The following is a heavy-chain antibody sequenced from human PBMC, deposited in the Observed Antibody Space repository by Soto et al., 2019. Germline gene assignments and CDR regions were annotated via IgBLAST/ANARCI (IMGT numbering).Heavy chain of an antibody. D-gene: IGHD3-3*01. J-gene: IGHJ6*02. CDR3: AISNYDFWSGYYIGYYYYGMDV. CDR1: GYTFTGYY. CDR2: IIPIFGTA. Sequence: SVKVSCKASGYTFTGYYMHWVRQAPGQGLEWMGGIIPIFGTANYAQKFQGRVTITADESTSTAYMELSSLRSEDTAVYYCAISNYDFWSGYYIGYYYYGMDVWGQGTTVTVSS. V-gene: IGHV1-69*13.